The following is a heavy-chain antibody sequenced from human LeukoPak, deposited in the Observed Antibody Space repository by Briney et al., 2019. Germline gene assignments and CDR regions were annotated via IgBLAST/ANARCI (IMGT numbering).Heavy chain of an antibody. CDR1: GYTFTSYG. D-gene: IGHD3-10*01. CDR2: ISAYNGNT. CDR3: ARAGYYYGSGSPGDY. J-gene: IGHJ4*02. Sequence: ASVKVSCKASGYTFTSYGISWVRQAPGQGLEWMGWISAYNGNTNYAQKLQGRVTMTTDTSTSTAYMGLRSLRSDDTAVYYCARAGYYYGSGSPGDYWGQGTLVTVSS. V-gene: IGHV1-18*01.